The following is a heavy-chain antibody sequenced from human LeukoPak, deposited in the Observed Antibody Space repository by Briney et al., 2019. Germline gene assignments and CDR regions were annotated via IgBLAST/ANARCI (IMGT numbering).Heavy chain of an antibody. CDR2: FDPEEDET. Sequence: GASVKVSCKVSGYTLTELSMHWVRQAPGKGLEWMGGFDPEEDETIYAQKFQGRVTMTEDTSTDTAYMELSSLRSEDTAVYYCATALTYCTNGVCYNPFDYWGQGTLVTVSS. CDR3: ATALTYCTNGVCYNPFDY. V-gene: IGHV1-24*01. CDR1: GYTLTELS. J-gene: IGHJ4*02. D-gene: IGHD2-8*01.